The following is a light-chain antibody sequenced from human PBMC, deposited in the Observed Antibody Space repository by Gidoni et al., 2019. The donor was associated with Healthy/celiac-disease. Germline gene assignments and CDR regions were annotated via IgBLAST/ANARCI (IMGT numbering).Light chain of an antibody. V-gene: IGKV3-20*01. Sequence: EIVLTQSPGTLSLSPGERATLSCRASQSVSSSYLAWYQQKPGQAPRLLIYGASSRATGIPDRFSGSGSGTDFTLTISRLEPEDFAVYYCQHSRTFXXXTKVEIK. CDR2: GAS. CDR1: QSVSSSY. J-gene: IGKJ1*01. CDR3: QHSRT.